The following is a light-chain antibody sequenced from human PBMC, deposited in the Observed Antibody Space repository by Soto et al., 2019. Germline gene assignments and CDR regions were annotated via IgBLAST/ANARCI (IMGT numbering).Light chain of an antibody. CDR1: QSISSW. V-gene: IGKV1-5*03. CDR3: PQYNDNWT. Sequence: DIQMTQSPSTLSASVGDRVTITCRASQSISSWLDWYQQKPGQAPKLLISKASTLQSGVPSRLSGSVSGTEFTLANSSLQPDDSGPYDCPQYNDNWTFGQGTKVEIK. CDR2: KAS. J-gene: IGKJ1*01.